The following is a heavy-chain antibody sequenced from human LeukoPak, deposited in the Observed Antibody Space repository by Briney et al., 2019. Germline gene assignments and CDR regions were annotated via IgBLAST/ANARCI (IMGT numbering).Heavy chain of an antibody. J-gene: IGHJ5*02. CDR3: ARDRTLYGRDSSGHGP. Sequence: ASVKVSCKASGYTFTSYGISWVRQAPGQGLEWMGWISAYNGNTNYAQKLQGRVTMTTDTSTSTAYMELRSLRSDDTAVYYCARDRTLYGRDSSGHGPWGQGTLVTVSS. D-gene: IGHD3-22*01. CDR1: GYTFTSYG. V-gene: IGHV1-18*01. CDR2: ISAYNGNT.